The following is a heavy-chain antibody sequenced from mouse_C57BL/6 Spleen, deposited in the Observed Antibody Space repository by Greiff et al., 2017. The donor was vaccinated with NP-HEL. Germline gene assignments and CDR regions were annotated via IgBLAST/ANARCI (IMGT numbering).Heavy chain of an antibody. D-gene: IGHD2-14*01. V-gene: IGHV1-50*01. CDR2: IDPSDSYT. CDR1: GYTFTSYW. Sequence: VQLQQPGAELVKPGASVKLSCKASGYTFTSYWMQWVKQRPGQGLEWIGEIDPSDSYTNYNQKFKGKATLTVDTSSSTAYMQLSSLTSEDSAVYYCARWGTPFDYWGQGTTLTVSS. J-gene: IGHJ2*01. CDR3: ARWGTPFDY.